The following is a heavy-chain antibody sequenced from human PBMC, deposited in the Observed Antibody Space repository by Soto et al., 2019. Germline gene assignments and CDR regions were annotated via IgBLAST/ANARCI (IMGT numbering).Heavy chain of an antibody. J-gene: IGHJ4*02. CDR2: ISWNSGSI. V-gene: IGHV3-9*01. Sequence: QPGGSLRLSCAASGFTFDDYAMHWVRQAPGKGLEWVSGISWNSGSIGYADSVKGRFTISRDNAKNSLYLQMNSLRAEDTALYYCAKERRDYGDDVHFDYWGQGTLVTVSS. CDR3: AKERRDYGDDVHFDY. D-gene: IGHD4-17*01. CDR1: GFTFDDYA.